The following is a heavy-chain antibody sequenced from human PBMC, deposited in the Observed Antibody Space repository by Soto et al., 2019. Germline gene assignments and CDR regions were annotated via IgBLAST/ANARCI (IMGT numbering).Heavy chain of an antibody. CDR3: ARHEQFYCYFYGMDV. Sequence: PGESLKISCKAAGYSFTTYWIAWVRQMPGKGLEWMGIINPGDSDIRYSPSFQGQVTISADNSISIAYLQWSSLKASDTAMYYCARHEQFYCYFYGMDVRGEGTAVPASP. CDR1: GYSFTTYW. V-gene: IGHV5-51*01. J-gene: IGHJ6*04. CDR2: INPGDSDI. D-gene: IGHD4-4*01.